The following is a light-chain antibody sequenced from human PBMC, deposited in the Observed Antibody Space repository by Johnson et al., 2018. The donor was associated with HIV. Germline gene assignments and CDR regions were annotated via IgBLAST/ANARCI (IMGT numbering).Light chain of an antibody. Sequence: QSVLTQPPSVSAAPGQKVTISCSGSSSDMGKYAISWYQRLPGTAPKLHIYENNKRPSGIPDRFSGSKSGTSATLGITGIQTGDEADYYCGTWDSSLSAGGFVFGTGTKVTVL. CDR3: GTWDSSLSAGGFV. CDR2: ENN. CDR1: SSDMGKYA. J-gene: IGLJ1*01. V-gene: IGLV1-51*02.